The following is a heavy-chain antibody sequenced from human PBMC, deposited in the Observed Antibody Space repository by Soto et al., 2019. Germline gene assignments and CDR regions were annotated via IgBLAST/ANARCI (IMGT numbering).Heavy chain of an antibody. D-gene: IGHD2-15*01. Sequence: EVQLVESGGGLVQPGGSLRLSCAASGFTFSSYSMNWVRQAPGKGLEWVSYISSSSSTIYYADSVKGRFTISRDNAKNSLYLQMNSLRAEDTAVYYCAREGAEDIVVVVAANHRVWDYWGQGTLVTVSS. CDR3: AREGAEDIVVVVAANHRVWDY. CDR2: ISSSSSTI. CDR1: GFTFSSYS. V-gene: IGHV3-48*01. J-gene: IGHJ4*02.